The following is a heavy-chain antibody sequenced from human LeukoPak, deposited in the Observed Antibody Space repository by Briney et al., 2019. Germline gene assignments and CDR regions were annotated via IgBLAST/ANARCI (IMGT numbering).Heavy chain of an antibody. CDR3: ARGRNYDFWSGYYRRSHWFDP. CDR2: INHSGST. J-gene: IGHJ5*02. V-gene: IGHV4-34*01. D-gene: IGHD3-3*01. CDR1: GGSFSGYY. Sequence: PSETLSLTCAVYGGSFSGYYWSWLRQPPGKGLEWIREINHSGSTNYNPSLKSRVTISVDTSKNQFSLKLSSVTAADTAVYYCARGRNYDFWSGYYRRSHWFDPWGQGTLVTVSS.